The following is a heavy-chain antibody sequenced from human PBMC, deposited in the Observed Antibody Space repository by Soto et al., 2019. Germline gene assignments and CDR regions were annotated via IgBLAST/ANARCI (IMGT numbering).Heavy chain of an antibody. CDR3: ARSSGGNFGIIIEGANCFAP. Sequence: QLVQSGGEVQQPGASVKVSCKAPRDTFTSYYINWVRQAPGQGLEWMGVINPHGGSTAYAQKFKGRVTFTRDPSASTVYMEVSSLTSEDTAMYYCARSSGGNFGIIIEGANCFAPWGQGTLVTVSS. D-gene: IGHD1-26*01. CDR2: INPHGGST. J-gene: IGHJ5*02. CDR1: RDTFTSYY. V-gene: IGHV1-46*01.